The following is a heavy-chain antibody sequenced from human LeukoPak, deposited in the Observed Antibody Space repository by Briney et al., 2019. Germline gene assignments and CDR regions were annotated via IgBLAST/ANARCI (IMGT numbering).Heavy chain of an antibody. D-gene: IGHD3-9*01. CDR2: ITHTAEMI. CDR3: ARDHDWAFDL. J-gene: IGHJ4*01. V-gene: IGHV3-48*02. CDR1: GFTFGDYV. Sequence: GGSLRLSCAASGFTFGDYVMSWVRQAPGKGLEWIAYITHTAEMIFYPDFVKGRFTISRDNAKNSLYLQMNALRYEDTAIYYCARDHDWAFDLWGQGTLVTVSS.